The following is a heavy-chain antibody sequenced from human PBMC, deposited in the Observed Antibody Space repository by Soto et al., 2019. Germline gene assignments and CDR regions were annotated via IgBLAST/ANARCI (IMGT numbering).Heavy chain of an antibody. CDR2: IMPTVDSA. CDR3: PVAAVREIMAQESSGMAV. J-gene: IGHJ6*02. V-gene: IGHV1-69*01. D-gene: IGHD3-10*01. Sequence: QVQLVQSGAEVKTPGSSVKVSCKASGGTLSDYAISWVRQAPGQGLEWMGGIMPTVDSANYAQNFQGRLTISADESTSTANLELSSLRSHDTAVYYCPVAAVREIMAQESSGMAVWGQGTTVIVSS. CDR1: GGTLSDYA.